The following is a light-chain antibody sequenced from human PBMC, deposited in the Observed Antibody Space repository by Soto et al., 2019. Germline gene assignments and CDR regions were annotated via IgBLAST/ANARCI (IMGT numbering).Light chain of an antibody. V-gene: IGKV3-20*01. Sequence: EIVLTQSPGTLSLSPGERATLSCRASQSVSSSYLAWYQQKPGQAPRLLIYGASSRATGIPDRFSGSGSGTAFTLTISRLEPDDFAVYYCQQYGSSPPITFGHGTRLEIK. CDR3: QQYGSSPPIT. CDR1: QSVSSSY. CDR2: GAS. J-gene: IGKJ5*01.